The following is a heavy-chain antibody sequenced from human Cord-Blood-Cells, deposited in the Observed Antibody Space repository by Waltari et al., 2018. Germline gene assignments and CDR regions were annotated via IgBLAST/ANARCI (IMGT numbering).Heavy chain of an antibody. CDR2: IIPIFGTA. V-gene: IGHV1-69*06. CDR1: EGTLSTLA. CDR3: VHDYGDY. J-gene: IGHJ4*02. Sequence: QVQLVQSGAEVKKAGASVKVLCKASEGTLSTLAISWVRQAPGPGLEWMGGIIPIFGTANYAQKFQGRVTITADKSTSTAYMELSSLRSEDTAVYYCVHDYGDYWGQGTLVTVSS.